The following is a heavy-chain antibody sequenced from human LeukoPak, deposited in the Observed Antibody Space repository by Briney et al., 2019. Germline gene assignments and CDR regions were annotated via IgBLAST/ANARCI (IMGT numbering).Heavy chain of an antibody. CDR3: ARCPWGSSGSTHNSDY. V-gene: IGHV4-59*13. Sequence: SETLSLTCAVYGGSFGGYYWSWIRQPPGKGLEWIGYIYYSGSTNYNPSLKSRVTISVDTSKNQFSLKLSSVTAADTAVYYCARCPWGSSGSTHNSDYWGQGTLVTVSS. D-gene: IGHD6-19*01. CDR2: IYYSGST. CDR1: GGSFGGYY. J-gene: IGHJ4*02.